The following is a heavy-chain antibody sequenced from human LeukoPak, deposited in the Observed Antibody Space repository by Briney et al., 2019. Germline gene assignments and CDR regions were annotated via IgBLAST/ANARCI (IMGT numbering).Heavy chain of an antibody. J-gene: IGHJ4*02. CDR1: GFTFSSYA. V-gene: IGHV3-23*01. D-gene: IGHD6-6*01. CDR3: AKDLGYSSSSTPPPPLDY. CDR2: ISGSGGST. Sequence: PGGSLRLSCAASGFTFSSYAMSWVRQAPGKGLEWVSAISGSGGSTYYADSVKGRFTISRDNSKNTLYLQMNSLRAEDTAVYYCAKDLGYSSSSTPPPPLDYWGQGTLVTVSS.